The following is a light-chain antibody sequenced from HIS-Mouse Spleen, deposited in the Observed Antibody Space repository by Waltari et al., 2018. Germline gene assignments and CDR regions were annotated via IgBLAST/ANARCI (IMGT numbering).Light chain of an antibody. CDR2: DDS. V-gene: IGLV3-21*02. J-gene: IGLJ3*02. Sequence: SYVLTQPPSVSVAPGQTARITCGGNNIGSKSVHWYQQKPGQAPVLVVYDDSDRPSGIPYRFSGSSSGNTASLTITGAQAEDEADYYCNSRDSSGNHLVFGGGTKLTVL. CDR3: NSRDSSGNHLV. CDR1: NIGSKS.